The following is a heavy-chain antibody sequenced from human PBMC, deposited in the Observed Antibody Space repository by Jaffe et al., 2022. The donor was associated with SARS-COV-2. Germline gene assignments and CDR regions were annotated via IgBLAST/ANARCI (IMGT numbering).Heavy chain of an antibody. J-gene: IGHJ5*02. V-gene: IGHV3-23*04. CDR1: RFTFSNYA. D-gene: IGHD6-13*01. CDR3: AKSGDSSSWYGRWFDP. Sequence: EVQLVESGGGLVQPGGSLRLSCAASRFTFSNYAMTWVRQAPGKGLEWVSSISGSGGVIYYADSVKGRFTVSRDNSKNTLYLQMNSLRAEDTAVYYCAKSGDSSSWYGRWFDPWGQGTLVTVSS. CDR2: ISGSGGVI.